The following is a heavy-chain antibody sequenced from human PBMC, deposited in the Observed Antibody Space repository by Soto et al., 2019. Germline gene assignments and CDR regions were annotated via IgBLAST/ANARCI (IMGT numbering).Heavy chain of an antibody. CDR1: GFIVAGNH. CDR3: AKDRGSTNWFDP. J-gene: IGHJ5*02. CDR2: VSDGGDA. V-gene: IGHV3-66*01. D-gene: IGHD3-10*01. Sequence: GGSLRLSCVASGFIVAGNHLSWVRQTPGKGLKWVSYVSDGGDAYYADSVRGRVTISRDNSKNTLYLQMNSLRAEDTVVYYCAKDRGSTNWFDPWGQGTLVTVFS.